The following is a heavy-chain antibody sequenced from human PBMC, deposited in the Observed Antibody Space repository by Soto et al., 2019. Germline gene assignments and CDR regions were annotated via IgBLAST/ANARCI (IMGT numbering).Heavy chain of an antibody. D-gene: IGHD2-21*02. J-gene: IGHJ5*02. CDR1: VYSINSGYY. CDR3: AREPTSGSDRFDP. CDR2: IFHSGRT. V-gene: IGHV4-38-2*02. Sequence: NPSETLSLTCAVSVYSINSGYYWGWIRQPPGKGLEWIGSIFHSGRTYYNPSLKSRVTISVDTSKNQFFLKVTSVTAADTAVYYCAREPTSGSDRFDPWGQGNLVTVSS.